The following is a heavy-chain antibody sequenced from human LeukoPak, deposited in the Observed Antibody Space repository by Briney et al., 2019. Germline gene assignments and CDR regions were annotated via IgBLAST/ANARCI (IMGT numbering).Heavy chain of an antibody. D-gene: IGHD6-19*01. J-gene: IGHJ4*02. V-gene: IGHV4-38-2*02. Sequence: PSETLSLTCTVSGYSISSGYYWGWIRQPPGKGLEWIGYIYYSGSTYYNPSLKSRVTISVDTSKNQFSLKLSSVTAADTAVYYCARGQWLVPVVYFDYWGQGTLVTVSS. CDR1: GYSISSGYY. CDR3: ARGQWLVPVVYFDY. CDR2: IYYSGST.